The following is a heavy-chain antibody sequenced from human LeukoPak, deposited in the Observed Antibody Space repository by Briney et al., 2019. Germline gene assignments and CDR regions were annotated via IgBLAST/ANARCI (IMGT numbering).Heavy chain of an antibody. CDR3: ARGKYYYGSGSYNRHAFDI. D-gene: IGHD3-10*01. CDR2: INPNSGGT. CDR1: GYTFTGYY. Sequence: ASVKVSCKASGYTFTGYYMHWVRQAPGQGLEWMGWINPNSGGTNYAQKFQGRVTMTRDTSISTAYMELSRLRSDDTAVYYCARGKYYYGSGSYNRHAFDIWGQGTMVSVSS. J-gene: IGHJ3*02. V-gene: IGHV1-2*02.